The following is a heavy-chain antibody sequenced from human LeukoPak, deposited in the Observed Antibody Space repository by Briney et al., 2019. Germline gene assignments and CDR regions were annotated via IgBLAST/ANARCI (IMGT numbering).Heavy chain of an antibody. Sequence: SETLSLTCTVSGGSISGSSYYWSWIRQPPGKGLEWIGYIYYSGSTNYNPSLKSRVTISVDTSKNQFSLKLSSVTAADTAVYYCARGGGSGDGAFDIWGQGTMVTVSS. D-gene: IGHD2-21*02. V-gene: IGHV4-61*01. CDR1: GGSISGSSYY. CDR3: ARGGGSGDGAFDI. CDR2: IYYSGST. J-gene: IGHJ3*02.